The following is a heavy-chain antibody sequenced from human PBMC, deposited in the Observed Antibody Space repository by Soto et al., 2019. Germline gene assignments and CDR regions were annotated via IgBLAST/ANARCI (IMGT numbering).Heavy chain of an antibody. CDR2: INAGNGHT. D-gene: IGHD3-10*01. V-gene: IGHV1-3*01. CDR3: ARAGWFAEGYFDF. Sequence: ASVKVSCKASGFTFVMYAIHWVRQAPGQGLEWMAWINAGNGHTTYSQKFQGRVTITRDTSARTVYMELRSLRFEDTATYYCARAGWFAEGYFDFWGQGTPVTVSS. J-gene: IGHJ4*02. CDR1: GFTFVMYA.